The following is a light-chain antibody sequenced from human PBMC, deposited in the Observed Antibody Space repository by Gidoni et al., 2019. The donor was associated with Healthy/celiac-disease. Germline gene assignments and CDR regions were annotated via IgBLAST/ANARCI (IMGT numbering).Light chain of an antibody. Sequence: DIVMTQSPDSLAVSLGERATINCKSSQSVLYSSNNKNYVAWYQQKPGPPPKLLIYWASTRESGVPDRFSGSGSGTDFTLTISSLQAEDVAVYYCQQYYSTPPTFGGGTKVEIK. CDR1: QSVLYSSNNKNY. CDR3: QQYYSTPPT. CDR2: WAS. V-gene: IGKV4-1*01. J-gene: IGKJ4*01.